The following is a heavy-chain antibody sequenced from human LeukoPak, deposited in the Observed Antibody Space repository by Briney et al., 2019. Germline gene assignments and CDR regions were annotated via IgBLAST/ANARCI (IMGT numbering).Heavy chain of an antibody. D-gene: IGHD5-18*01. J-gene: IGHJ4*02. CDR1: GFTVSSNY. Sequence: GGSLRLSCAASGFTVSSNYMSWVRQAPGKGLEWVSVIYSGGTTYYADSVKGRFTISRDNSKNTLHLQMNSLRAEDTAVYYCARDQYSYAHAAHWGQGTLVTVSS. V-gene: IGHV3-66*01. CDR2: IYSGGTT. CDR3: ARDQYSYAHAAH.